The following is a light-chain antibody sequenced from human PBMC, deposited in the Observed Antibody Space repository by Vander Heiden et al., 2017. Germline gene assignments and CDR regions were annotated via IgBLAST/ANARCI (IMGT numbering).Light chain of an antibody. J-gene: IGLJ2*01. CDR3: QVWDNTSDHLGI. Sequence: SYVVTQPPSVSVAAGQTARITCGGNNIGSKSVHWYQQKPGQAPVLVVYDDRDLPSGIPERFSGSNSGNTATLTISRVEAGDEADYYCQVWDNTSDHLGIFGGGTRLTVL. CDR2: DDR. CDR1: NIGSKS. V-gene: IGLV3-21*02.